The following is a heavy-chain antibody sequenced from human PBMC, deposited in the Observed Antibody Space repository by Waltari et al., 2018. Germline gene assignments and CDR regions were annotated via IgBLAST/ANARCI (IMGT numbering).Heavy chain of an antibody. CDR1: GGSFSGYY. V-gene: IGHV4-34*01. D-gene: IGHD1-26*01. J-gene: IGHJ4*02. Sequence: QVQLQQWGAGLLKPSETLSLTCAVYGGSFSGYYWSWIRQPPGKGLEWSGEINHSGSTHYNPSLKSRVTISVDTSKNQFSLKLSSVTAADTAVYYCARRQGYYSGSPGGLDYWGQGTLVTVSS. CDR3: ARRQGYYSGSPGGLDY. CDR2: INHSGST.